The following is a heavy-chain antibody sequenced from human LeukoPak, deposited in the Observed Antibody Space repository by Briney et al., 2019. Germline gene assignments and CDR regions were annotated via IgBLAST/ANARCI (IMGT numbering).Heavy chain of an antibody. CDR1: GFTFSSYA. D-gene: IGHD3-10*01. CDR2: ISGSGGCT. J-gene: IGHJ4*02. CDR3: AKDLGITMVRGVSPFDY. Sequence: GGSLRLSCAVSGFTFSSYAMRWVRQAPGKELEWVSAISGSGGCTYYADSVKGRFTISRDNSKNTLYLQMNSLRAEDTAVYYCAKDLGITMVRGVSPFDYWGQGTLVTVSS. V-gene: IGHV3-23*01.